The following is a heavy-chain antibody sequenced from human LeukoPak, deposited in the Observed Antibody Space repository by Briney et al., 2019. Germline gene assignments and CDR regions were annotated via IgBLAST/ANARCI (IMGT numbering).Heavy chain of an antibody. V-gene: IGHV4-59*01. Sequence: IPSETLSLTCTVSGGSISSYYWSWIRQPPGKGLEWIGYIYYSGSTNYNPSLKSRVTISVDTSKNQFSLKLSSVTAAETAVYYCAREKRRLGVVIATNFDIWGQGTMVTVSS. CDR1: GGSISSYY. D-gene: IGHD3-3*01. J-gene: IGHJ3*02. CDR3: AREKRRLGVVIATNFDI. CDR2: IYYSGST.